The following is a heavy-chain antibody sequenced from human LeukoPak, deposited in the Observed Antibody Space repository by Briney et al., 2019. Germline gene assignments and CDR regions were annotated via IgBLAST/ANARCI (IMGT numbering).Heavy chain of an antibody. CDR2: ISAYNGNT. Sequence: ASVKVSCKASGYTFTSYGISLVRQAPGQGLEWMGWISAYNGNTNYAQKLQGRVTMTTDTSTSTAYMELRSLRSDDTAVYHCARSYLSSIAAAGEGYWGQGTLVTVSS. J-gene: IGHJ4*02. D-gene: IGHD6-13*01. V-gene: IGHV1-18*01. CDR1: GYTFTSYG. CDR3: ARSYLSSIAAAGEGY.